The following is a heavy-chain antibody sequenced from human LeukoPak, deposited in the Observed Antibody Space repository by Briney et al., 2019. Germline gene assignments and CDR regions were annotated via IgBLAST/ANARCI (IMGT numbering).Heavy chain of an antibody. D-gene: IGHD2-2*02. CDR3: ARAALPAAILPPGLLDY. CDR1: GGSISSGGYY. CDR2: IYHSGST. Sequence: SETLSLTCTVSGGSISSGGYYWSWIRQPPGKGLEWIGYIYHSGSTYYNPSLKSRVTISVDRSKNQFSLKLSSVTAADTAVYYCARAALPAAILPPGLLDYWGQGTLVTVSS. V-gene: IGHV4-30-2*01. J-gene: IGHJ4*02.